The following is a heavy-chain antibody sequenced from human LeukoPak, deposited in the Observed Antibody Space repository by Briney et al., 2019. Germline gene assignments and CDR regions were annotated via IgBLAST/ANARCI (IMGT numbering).Heavy chain of an antibody. Sequence: SETLSLTCTVSGVSLSSHYWSWIRQPPGKGLEGVGYAYHTGSTSSNPSLNSRATMSVDTSKNQFSLRLTSLTTADTAVYYCARDFQRLGSDAFDFWGQGTMVTVSS. J-gene: IGHJ3*01. D-gene: IGHD2-15*01. CDR3: ARDFQRLGSDAFDF. CDR2: AYHTGST. CDR1: GVSLSSHY. V-gene: IGHV4-59*11.